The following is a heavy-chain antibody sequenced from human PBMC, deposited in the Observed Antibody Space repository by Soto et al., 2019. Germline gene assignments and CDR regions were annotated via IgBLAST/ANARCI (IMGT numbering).Heavy chain of an antibody. CDR2: INNDGSST. V-gene: IGHV3-74*01. Sequence: GGSLRLSCAASGFTFSSYWMHWVRQAPGKGLVWVSRINNDGSSTDYADSVKGRFTISRDNAKNTLYPQMNSLRAEDTAVYYCARHDSSSWYASFGYWGQGTLVTVSS. CDR1: GFTFSSYW. D-gene: IGHD6-13*01. J-gene: IGHJ4*02. CDR3: ARHDSSSWYASFGY.